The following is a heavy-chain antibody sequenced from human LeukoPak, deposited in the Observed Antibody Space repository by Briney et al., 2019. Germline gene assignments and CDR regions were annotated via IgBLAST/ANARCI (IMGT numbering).Heavy chain of an antibody. J-gene: IGHJ5*02. D-gene: IGHD6-13*01. CDR2: IYYSGST. CDR3: AIETAKYTSSLDWFDP. Sequence: SETLSLTCTVSGGSISSGSYYWGWIRQPPGKGLEWIGSIYYSGSTYHNPSLKSRVSISVDTSKNQFSLKVSSVTAADTAVYYCAIETAKYTSSLDWFDPWGQGTLVTVSS. CDR1: GGSISSGSYY. V-gene: IGHV4-39*02.